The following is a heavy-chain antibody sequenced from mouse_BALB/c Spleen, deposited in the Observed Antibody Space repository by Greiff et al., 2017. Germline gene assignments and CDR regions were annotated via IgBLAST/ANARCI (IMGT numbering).Heavy chain of an antibody. V-gene: IGHV5-6*02. Sequence: EVKVVESGGDLVKPGGSLKLSCAASGFTFSSYGMSWVRQTPDKRLEWVATISSGGSYTYYPDSVKGRFTISRDNAKNTLYLQMSSLKSEDTAMYYCARRSGSSPYYFDYWGQGTTLTVSS. CDR3: ARRSGSSPYYFDY. D-gene: IGHD1-1*01. CDR2: ISSGGSYT. J-gene: IGHJ2*01. CDR1: GFTFSSYG.